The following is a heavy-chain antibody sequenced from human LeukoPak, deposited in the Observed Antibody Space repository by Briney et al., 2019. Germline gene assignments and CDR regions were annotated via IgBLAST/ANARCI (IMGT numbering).Heavy chain of an antibody. V-gene: IGHV3-21*01. Sequence: GGSLRLSCAASGFTFSSYSMNWVRQAPGKGLEWVSSISSSSNYIYYADSVKGRFTISRDNARNSLYLQMNSLRAEDTAVYYCARDQVTGIAAALDYWGQGTLVTVSS. CDR1: GFTFSSYS. CDR2: ISSSSNYI. D-gene: IGHD6-13*01. J-gene: IGHJ4*02. CDR3: ARDQVTGIAAALDY.